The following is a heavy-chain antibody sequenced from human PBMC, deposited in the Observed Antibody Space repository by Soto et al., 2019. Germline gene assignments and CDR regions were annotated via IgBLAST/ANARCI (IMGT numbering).Heavy chain of an antibody. CDR1: GGSISSGGYY. J-gene: IGHJ1*01. CDR3: ARDQSRDAVYFQR. V-gene: IGHV4-31*03. Sequence: SETLSLTCTVSGGSISSGGYYWSWIRQHPGKGLEWIGYIYYSGSTYYNPSLKSRVTISVDTSKNQFSLKLSSVTAADTAVYYCARDQSRDAVYFQRWGQGTLVTVSS. CDR2: IYYSGST.